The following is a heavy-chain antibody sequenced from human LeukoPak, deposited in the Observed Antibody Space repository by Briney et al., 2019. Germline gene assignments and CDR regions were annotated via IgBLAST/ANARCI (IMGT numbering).Heavy chain of an antibody. V-gene: IGHV3-48*01. CDR3: ATPRPESYYYYYMDV. J-gene: IGHJ6*03. Sequence: GGSLRLSCAASGFTFSTYNMNWVRQAPGKGLEWVSYISSSSSTIYYADSVKGRFTISRDNAKNSLYLEMNSLRAEDTAVYYCATPRPESYYYYYMDVWGKGTTVTVSS. CDR2: ISSSSSTI. CDR1: GFTFSTYN.